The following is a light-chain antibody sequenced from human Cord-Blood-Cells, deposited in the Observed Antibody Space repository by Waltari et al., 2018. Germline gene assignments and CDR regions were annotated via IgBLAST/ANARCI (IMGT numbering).Light chain of an antibody. CDR2: EGS. Sequence: QSALTQPASVAGSPGQSITISCTGTSSDGGRYNLVSWYQQHPGKAPKLMIYEGSKRPSGVSNRFSGYKSGNTASLTISGLQSEDVADYYCCSYAGSSTFVFGGGTKLTVL. CDR1: SSDGGRYNL. CDR3: CSYAGSSTFV. J-gene: IGLJ2*01. V-gene: IGLV2-23*03.